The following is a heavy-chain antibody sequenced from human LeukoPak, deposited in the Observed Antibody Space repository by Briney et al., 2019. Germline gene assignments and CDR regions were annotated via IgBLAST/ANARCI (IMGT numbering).Heavy chain of an antibody. CDR1: GYTFTGYY. D-gene: IGHD1-1*01. CDR2: INPNSGGT. Sequence: ASVKFSCKASGYTFTGYYMHWVRQAPGQGLEWMGWINPNSGGTNYAQKFQGRVTMTRDTSISTAYMELSRLRSDDTAVYYCARGLEPLHYYYMDVWGKGTTVTVSS. J-gene: IGHJ6*03. CDR3: ARGLEPLHYYYMDV. V-gene: IGHV1-2*02.